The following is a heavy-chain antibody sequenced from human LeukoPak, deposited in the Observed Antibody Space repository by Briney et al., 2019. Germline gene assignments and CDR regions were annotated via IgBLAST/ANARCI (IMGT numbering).Heavy chain of an antibody. CDR2: IYYSGST. D-gene: IGHD3-16*01. CDR3: ARGGALRLGRPRGAFDI. V-gene: IGHV4-61*01. Sequence: SETLSLTCSVSGGSISSGTYYWSWIRQHPGKGLEWIGYIYYSGSTNYNPSLKSRVTISVDTSKNQFSLKLSSVTAADTAVYYCARGGALRLGRPRGAFDIWGQGTMVTVSS. J-gene: IGHJ3*02. CDR1: GGSISSGTYY.